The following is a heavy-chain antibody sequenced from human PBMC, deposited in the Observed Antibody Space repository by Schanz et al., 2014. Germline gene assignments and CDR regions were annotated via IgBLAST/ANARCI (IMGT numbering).Heavy chain of an antibody. CDR3: ARIGGSVFDY. D-gene: IGHD3-10*01. CDR2: ISGSGGST. J-gene: IGHJ4*02. V-gene: IGHV3-23*04. Sequence: EVQLVASGGGLVQPGGSLRLSCAASGFAVDNYYMSCVRQAPGRGLEWVSAISGSGGSTYYADSVKGRFTISRDNSKNPLYQQMTSLRAEDTAVYYCARIGGSVFDYWAQGTLVTVSS. CDR1: GFAVDNYY.